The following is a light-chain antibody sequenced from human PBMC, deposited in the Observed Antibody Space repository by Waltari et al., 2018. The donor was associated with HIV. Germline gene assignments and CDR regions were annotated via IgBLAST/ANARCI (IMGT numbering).Light chain of an antibody. CDR1: SSNIGSYNL. J-gene: IGLJ3*02. CDR3: CSFARSSTWV. CDR2: EVN. V-gene: IGLV2-23*02. Sequence: QSALTQPASVSGSPGQSITISCTGTSSNIGSYNLVSCYQQHPVKAPKLMVYEVNKRPSGISNRFSGSKSGNTASLTISGLQAEDEADYYCCSFARSSTWVFGGGTKLSVL.